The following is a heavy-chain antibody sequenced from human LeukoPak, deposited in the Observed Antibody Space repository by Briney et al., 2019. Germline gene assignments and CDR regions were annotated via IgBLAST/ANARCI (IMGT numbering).Heavy chain of an antibody. CDR2: VRRNYET. CDR3: ARQTNSCHDY. Sequence: GGSLRLSCAASGFTLSGSHMHWVRQAPGKGLEWVGHVRRNYETAYGASVKGRFTISRDDSEDTAYLHMNNLKTEDTAIYFCARQTNSCHDYWGQGTLVTVSS. D-gene: IGHD2-2*01. CDR1: GFTLSGSH. V-gene: IGHV3-73*01. J-gene: IGHJ4*02.